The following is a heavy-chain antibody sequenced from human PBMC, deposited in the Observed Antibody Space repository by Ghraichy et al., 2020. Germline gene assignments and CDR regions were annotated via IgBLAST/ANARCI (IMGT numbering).Heavy chain of an antibody. CDR1: GYTFTDYY. J-gene: IGHJ6*02. Sequence: ASVKVSCKASGYTFTDYYMHWVRQAPGQGLEWMGWINPNSGATNYAQKFPGRVTMTRDTSISTAYMELSSLRSDDTAMYFCARDGAYCGGDCYPHSPSTHGQGMDGWGQGTTVTVS. V-gene: IGHV1-2*02. CDR2: INPNSGAT. CDR3: ARDGAYCGGDCYPHSPSTHGQGMDG. D-gene: IGHD2-21*02.